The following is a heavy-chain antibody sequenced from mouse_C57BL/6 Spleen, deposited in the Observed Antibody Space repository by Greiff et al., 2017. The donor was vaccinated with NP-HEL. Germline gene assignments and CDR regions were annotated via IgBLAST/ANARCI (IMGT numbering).Heavy chain of an antibody. V-gene: IGHV2-3*01. CDR3: ARYSYDYAMDY. J-gene: IGHJ4*01. CDR1: GFSLTSYG. D-gene: IGHD2-12*01. CDR2: IWGDGST. Sequence: VKLMESGPGLVAPSQSLSITCTVSGFSLTSYGVSWVRQPPGKGLEWLGVIWGDGSTNYHSALIARLSISKDNSKSQVILKLNSLQTDDTATYYCARYSYDYAMDYWGQGTSVTVSS.